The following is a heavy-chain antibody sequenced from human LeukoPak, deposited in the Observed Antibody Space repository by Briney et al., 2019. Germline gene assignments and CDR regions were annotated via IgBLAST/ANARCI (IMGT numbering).Heavy chain of an antibody. J-gene: IGHJ4*02. D-gene: IGHD2-2*01. CDR1: GGSVNSYY. CDR2: IYASGSN. CDR3: ARMVPAGTHNY. Sequence: SETLSLTCTVSGGSVNSYYWSWIRQPAGKGLERIGHIYASGSNDYNPSLKSRVTMSLDMAKNQFSLRLTSVTAADTAVYFCARMVPAGTHNYWGQGLLVTVSS. V-gene: IGHV4-4*07.